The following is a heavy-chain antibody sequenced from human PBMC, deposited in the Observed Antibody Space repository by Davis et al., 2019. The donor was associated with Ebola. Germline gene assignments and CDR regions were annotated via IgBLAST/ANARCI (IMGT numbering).Heavy chain of an antibody. CDR2: ISHSGST. D-gene: IGHD3-16*01. CDR3: ERDQGLHLGEALDD. J-gene: IGHJ4*02. Sequence: SETLSPTCPLSGRSITSSYWWSWVRLPPGKGLEWIGAISHSGSTNYNPSRKSRVTISVDKSKNQFSLKLSSVTAADTAVYYCERDQGLHLGEALDDWGQGTLVTVSS. V-gene: IGHV4-4*02. CDR1: GRSITSSYW.